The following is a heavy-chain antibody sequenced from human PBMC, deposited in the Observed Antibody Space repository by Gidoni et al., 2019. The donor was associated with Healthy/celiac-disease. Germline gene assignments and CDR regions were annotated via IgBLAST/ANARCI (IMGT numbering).Heavy chain of an antibody. J-gene: IGHJ5*02. Sequence: QVQLVQSGAEVKKPGASVKVSCKASGYTFTSSGIRWVRQAPGQGLEWMGWISAYNGNTNYAQKLQGRVTMTTDTSTSTAYMELRSLRSDDTAVYYCARVSFQQWLVPACLSIDPWGQGTLVTVAS. V-gene: IGHV1-18*01. CDR3: ARVSFQQWLVPACLSIDP. D-gene: IGHD6-19*01. CDR1: GYTFTSSG. CDR2: ISAYNGNT.